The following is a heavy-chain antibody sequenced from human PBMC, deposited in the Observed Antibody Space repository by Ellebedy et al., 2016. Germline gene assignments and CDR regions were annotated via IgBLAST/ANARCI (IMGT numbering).Heavy chain of an antibody. J-gene: IGHJ6*02. Sequence: GESLKISXAASGFIVTNSYMTWVRQAPGKGLEWVSVIYSGGSSYYADSVQGRFTTSRDSSKNTLYLQMNSLEAEDTAVYHCSRVADLIGTPFHYGMDVWGRGTTVTVS. D-gene: IGHD1-26*01. CDR3: SRVADLIGTPFHYGMDV. CDR2: IYSGGSS. CDR1: GFIVTNSY. V-gene: IGHV3-53*01.